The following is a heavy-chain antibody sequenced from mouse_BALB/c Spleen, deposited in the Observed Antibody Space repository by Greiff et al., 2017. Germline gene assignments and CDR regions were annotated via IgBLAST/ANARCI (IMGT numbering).Heavy chain of an antibody. V-gene: IGHV1S81*02. J-gene: IGHJ3*01. D-gene: IGHD2-4*01. CDR3: ARCDYDGAWFAY. CDR2: INPSNGRT. Sequence: QVQLQQPGAELVKPGASVKLSCKASGYTFTSYWMHWVKQRPGQGLEWIGEINPSNGRTNYNEKFKSKATLTVDKSSSTAYMQLSSLTSEDSAVYYCARCDYDGAWFAYWGQGTLVTVSA. CDR1: GYTFTSYW.